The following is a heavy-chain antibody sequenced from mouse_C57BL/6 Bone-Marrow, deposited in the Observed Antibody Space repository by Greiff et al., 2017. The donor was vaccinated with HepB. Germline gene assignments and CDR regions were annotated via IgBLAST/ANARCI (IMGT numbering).Heavy chain of an antibody. CDR3: TTPITTVSYYFDY. V-gene: IGHV14-4*01. CDR1: GFNIKDDY. D-gene: IGHD1-1*01. Sequence: VQLQQSGAELVRPGASVKLSCTASGFNIKDDYMHWVKQRPEQGLEWIGWIDPENGDTEYAPKFQGKATITADTSSNTAYLQLSSLTSEDTAVYYCTTPITTVSYYFDYWGQGTTLTVSS. CDR2: IDPENGDT. J-gene: IGHJ2*01.